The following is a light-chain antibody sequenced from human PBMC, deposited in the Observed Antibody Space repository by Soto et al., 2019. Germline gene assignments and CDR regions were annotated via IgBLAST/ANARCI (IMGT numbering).Light chain of an antibody. Sequence: QPALTQPASVSGSPGQSITISCTGTSSDVGGYNYVSWYQQYAGKAPKLMLYEVSNRPSGVSHRFSGSKSGNTASLTISGLQAEDEADYYCSSYTSSSTLFGGGTKLTVL. V-gene: IGLV2-14*01. CDR3: SSYTSSSTL. CDR1: SSDVGGYNY. CDR2: EVS. J-gene: IGLJ2*01.